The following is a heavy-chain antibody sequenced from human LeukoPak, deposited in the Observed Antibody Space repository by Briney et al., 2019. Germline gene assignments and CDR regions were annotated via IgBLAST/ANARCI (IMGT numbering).Heavy chain of an antibody. V-gene: IGHV3-30*14. CDR1: GFTFSSYA. Sequence: GGSLRLSCAASGFTFSSYAMHWVRQAPGKGLEWVAVISYDGSNKYYADSVKGRFTNSRDNSKNTLYLQMNSLRAEDTAVYYCAREVVVVGATGGGFDYWGQGTLVTVSS. CDR2: ISYDGSNK. D-gene: IGHD1-26*01. CDR3: AREVVVVGATGGGFDY. J-gene: IGHJ4*02.